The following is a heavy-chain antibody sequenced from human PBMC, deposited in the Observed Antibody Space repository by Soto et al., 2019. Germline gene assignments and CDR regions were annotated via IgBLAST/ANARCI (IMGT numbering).Heavy chain of an antibody. D-gene: IGHD3-22*01. CDR2: IYPGDSDT. V-gene: IGHV5-51*01. CDR3: ARHGDSSGPYYYYGMDV. J-gene: IGHJ6*02. Sequence: GESLKISCKGSGYSFTSYWIGWVRQMPGKGLEWMGIIYPGDSDTRYSPSFQGQVTISADKSISTAYLQWSSLKASDTAMYYCARHGDSSGPYYYYGMDVWGQGTTVTVS. CDR1: GYSFTSYW.